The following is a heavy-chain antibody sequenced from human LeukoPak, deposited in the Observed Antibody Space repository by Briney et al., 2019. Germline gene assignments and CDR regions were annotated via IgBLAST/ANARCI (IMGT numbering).Heavy chain of an antibody. J-gene: IGHJ3*02. Sequence: PSETLSLTCTVSGGSISRDYWSWIRQPPGKGLEWIGSIYYSGSTYYNPSLKSRVTISVDTSKNQFSLKLSSVTAADTAVYYCARVRGRYCSSTSCSKRSDAFDIWGQGTMVTVSS. D-gene: IGHD2-2*01. CDR1: GGSISRDY. V-gene: IGHV4-59*05. CDR3: ARVRGRYCSSTSCSKRSDAFDI. CDR2: IYYSGST.